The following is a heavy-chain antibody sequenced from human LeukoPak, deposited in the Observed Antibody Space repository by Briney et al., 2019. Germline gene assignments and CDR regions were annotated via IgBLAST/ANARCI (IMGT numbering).Heavy chain of an antibody. CDR1: GGSFSDYY. J-gene: IGHJ3*02. CDR3: ARFVSYYYDSSGYSDAFDI. CDR2: IYYSGST. D-gene: IGHD3-22*01. V-gene: IGHV4-34*01. Sequence: SETLSLTCAVYGGSFSDYYWSWIRQPPGKGLEWIGSIYYSGSTYYNPSLKSRVTISVDTSKNQFSLKLSSVTAADTAVYYCARFVSYYYDSSGYSDAFDIWGQGTMVTVSS.